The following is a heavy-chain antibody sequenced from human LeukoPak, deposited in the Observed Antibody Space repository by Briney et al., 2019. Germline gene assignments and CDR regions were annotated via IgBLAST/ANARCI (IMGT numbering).Heavy chain of an antibody. CDR3: ARESPYYDSSGYGY. CDR2: ISGSGAST. CDR1: GFTFNSYA. V-gene: IGHV3-23*01. J-gene: IGHJ4*02. Sequence: PGGSLRLSCAASGFTFNSYAMSWVRQAPGKGLEWVSAISGSGASTDYADAVKGRFTISRDNAKNTLYLQMNSLRAEDTAVYYCARESPYYDSSGYGYWGQGTLVTVSS. D-gene: IGHD3-22*01.